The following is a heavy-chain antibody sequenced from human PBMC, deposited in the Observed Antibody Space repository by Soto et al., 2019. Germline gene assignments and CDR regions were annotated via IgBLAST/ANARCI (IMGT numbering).Heavy chain of an antibody. J-gene: IGHJ4*02. CDR3: AKGPSYDFWSGLKAYYSDY. D-gene: IGHD3-3*01. V-gene: IGHV3-30*18. Sequence: QVQLVESGGGVVQPGRSLRLSCAASGFTFSSYGMHWVRQAPGKGLEWVAVISYDGSNKYYADSVKGRFTISRDNSKNTLYLQMNSLRAEDTAVYYCAKGPSYDFWSGLKAYYSDYWGQGTLVTVSS. CDR1: GFTFSSYG. CDR2: ISYDGSNK.